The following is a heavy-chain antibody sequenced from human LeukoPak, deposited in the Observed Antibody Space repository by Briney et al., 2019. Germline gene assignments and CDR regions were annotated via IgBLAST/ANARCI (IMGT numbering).Heavy chain of an antibody. CDR2: IRYDGSNK. CDR3: AKHHSGPLVY. D-gene: IGHD3-10*01. V-gene: IGHV3-30*02. CDR1: GFTFSSYS. J-gene: IGHJ4*02. Sequence: GGSLRLSCAASGFTFSSYSMNWVRQAPGKGLEWVAFIRYDGSNKYYADSVKGRFTISRDNSKNTLYLQMNSLRAEDTAVYYCAKHHSGPLVYWGQGTLVTVSS.